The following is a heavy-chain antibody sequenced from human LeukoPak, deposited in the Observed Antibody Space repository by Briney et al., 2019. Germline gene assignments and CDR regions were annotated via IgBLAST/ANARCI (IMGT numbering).Heavy chain of an antibody. Sequence: GGSLRLSCTASGFTFSNHAMSWVRQAPGKGLEWVSALSGSGGNTYYADSVKGRFTISRDNSKNTLYLQMNSLRAEDTAVYYCAKGITYYYDSSGYYPGYWGQGTLVTVSS. D-gene: IGHD3-22*01. CDR1: GFTFSNHA. CDR2: LSGSGGNT. CDR3: AKGITYYYDSSGYYPGY. J-gene: IGHJ4*02. V-gene: IGHV3-23*01.